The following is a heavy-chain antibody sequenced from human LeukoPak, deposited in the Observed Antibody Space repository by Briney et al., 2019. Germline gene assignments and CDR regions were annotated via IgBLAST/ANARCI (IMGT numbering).Heavy chain of an antibody. CDR1: GGSISDYF. CDR3: ARGPYGGDDCYFDS. D-gene: IGHD2-21*01. Sequence: SETLSLTCTVSGGSISDYFWSWIRQPAGKGLEWIGRIYSSGSTLYNPSLKSRVTMSVDTSRNHFSLRLTSVIAADTAVYYCARGPYGGDDCYFDSWGRGTLFTVSS. CDR2: IYSSGST. J-gene: IGHJ4*02. V-gene: IGHV4-4*07.